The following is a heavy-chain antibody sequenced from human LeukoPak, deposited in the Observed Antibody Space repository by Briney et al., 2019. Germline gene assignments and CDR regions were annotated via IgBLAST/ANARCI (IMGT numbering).Heavy chain of an antibody. V-gene: IGHV3-33*06. CDR2: IWYDGSKK. D-gene: IGHD5-24*01. J-gene: IGHJ4*02. CDR3: AKGAVEMATFFDS. Sequence: GKSLRLSCAASGFTFSGYGMHWVRQAPGKGLEWVALIWYDGSKKDYADSVKGRFTISRDNSKNTLYLQMNSLRAEDTAVYYCAKGAVEMATFFDSWGQGALVTVSS. CDR1: GFTFSGYG.